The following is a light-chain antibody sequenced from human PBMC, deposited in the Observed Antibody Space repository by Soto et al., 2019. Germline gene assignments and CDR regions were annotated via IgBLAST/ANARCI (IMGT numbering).Light chain of an antibody. CDR3: SSYTSNNTPVV. V-gene: IGLV2-14*01. J-gene: IGLJ2*01. Sequence: QSALTQPASVSGSPGQSITISCTGTNSDVGAYNYVSWYQQYPGKAPKVMIYEVTSRPSGVSNRFSGSKSGNTASLTISGLQAEDEADYYCSSYTSNNTPVVFGGGTKLTVL. CDR1: NSDVGAYNY. CDR2: EVT.